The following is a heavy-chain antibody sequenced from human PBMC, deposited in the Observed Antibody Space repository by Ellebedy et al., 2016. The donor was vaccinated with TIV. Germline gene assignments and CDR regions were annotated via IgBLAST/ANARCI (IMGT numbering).Heavy chain of an antibody. V-gene: IGHV4-59*01. CDR3: ARVRGWASGWRAYDY. J-gene: IGHJ4*02. CDR1: GGSINSYF. CDR2: INHSGSS. D-gene: IGHD6-19*01. Sequence: MPSETLSLTCSVSGGSINSYFWSWIRQAPGKGLEWIGYINHSGSSNYNPSLKRRVTISLDTSTSQFSLRLSSVTAADTALYFCARVRGWASGWRAYDYWGPGTLVTVSS.